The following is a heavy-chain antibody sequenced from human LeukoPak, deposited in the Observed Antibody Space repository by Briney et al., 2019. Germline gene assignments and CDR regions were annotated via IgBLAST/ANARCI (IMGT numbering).Heavy chain of an antibody. D-gene: IGHD3-10*01. V-gene: IGHV3-9*01. J-gene: IGHJ5*02. CDR3: AKHGLFIARGVKAFGPAWFDP. Sequence: PGGSLRLSCAASGFTFDDFAMHWVRQAPGKGLEWVSSISWNSDNIAYADSVKGRFTISRDNAKNSLYLQMDSLRPEDTAMYYCAKHGLFIARGVKAFGPAWFDPWGQGDQVSVSS. CDR1: GFTFDDFA. CDR2: ISWNSDNI.